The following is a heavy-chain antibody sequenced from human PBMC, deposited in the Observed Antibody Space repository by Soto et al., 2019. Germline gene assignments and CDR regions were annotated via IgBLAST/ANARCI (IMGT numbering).Heavy chain of an antibody. J-gene: IGHJ6*02. D-gene: IGHD2-8*01. CDR2: ISFSGDVT. V-gene: IGHV3-11*01. CDR1: GFTFSGYS. CDR3: ARENGHPGHNYAMDV. Sequence: GGSLRLSCAASGFTFSGYSMSWIRQAPGKGLEWVSYISFSGDVTHYSDSVEGRFTVSRDNAKKSLYLQMNSLGVEDTAVYYSARENGHPGHNYAMDVWGQGTTVTVSS.